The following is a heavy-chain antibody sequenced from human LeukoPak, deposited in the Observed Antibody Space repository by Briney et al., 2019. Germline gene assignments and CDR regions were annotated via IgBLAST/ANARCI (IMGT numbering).Heavy chain of an antibody. CDR1: GFTFSSYS. CDR3: ARAAPPSYYYYGMDV. Sequence: GGSLRLSCAASGFTFSSYSMNWVRQAPGKGLEWVSSISSSSSYIYYADSVKGRFTISRDNAKNSLYLQMNSLRAEDTAVYYCARAAPPSYYYYGMDVWGQGTTVTVSS. CDR2: ISSSSSYI. J-gene: IGHJ6*02. V-gene: IGHV3-21*01.